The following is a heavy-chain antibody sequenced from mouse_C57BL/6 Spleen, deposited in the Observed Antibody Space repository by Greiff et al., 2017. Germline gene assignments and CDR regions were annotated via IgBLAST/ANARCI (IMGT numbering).Heavy chain of an antibody. CDR1: GYAFSSYW. CDR2: IYPGDGDT. D-gene: IGHD1-1*01. V-gene: IGHV1-80*01. Sequence: QVQLQQSGAELVKPGASVKISCKASGYAFSSYWMNWVKQRPGKGLEWIGQIYPGDGDTNYNGKFKGKATLTADKSSSTAYMQLSSLTSEDSAVYFCARSPITTVVDAMDYWGQGTSVTVSS. CDR3: ARSPITTVVDAMDY. J-gene: IGHJ4*01.